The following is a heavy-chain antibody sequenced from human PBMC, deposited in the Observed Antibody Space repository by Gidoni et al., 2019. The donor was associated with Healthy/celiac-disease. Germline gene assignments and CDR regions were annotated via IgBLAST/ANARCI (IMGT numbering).Heavy chain of an antibody. CDR3: AKDFAPAAMLGYGMDV. CDR2: ISWNSGSI. CDR1: GFTFDDYA. Sequence: EVQLVASGGGLVQPGRSLRLSCAASGFTFDDYAMHWVRQAPGKGLEWVSGISWNSGSIGYADSVKGRFTISRDNAKNSLYLQMNSLRAEDTALYYCAKDFAPAAMLGYGMDVWGQGTTVTVSS. V-gene: IGHV3-9*01. J-gene: IGHJ6*02. D-gene: IGHD2-2*01.